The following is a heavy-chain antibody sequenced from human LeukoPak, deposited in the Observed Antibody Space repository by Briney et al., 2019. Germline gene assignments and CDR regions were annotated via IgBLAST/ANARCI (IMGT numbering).Heavy chain of an antibody. CDR1: GFTFSSYS. Sequence: GGSLRLSCAASGFTFSSYSMNWVRQAPGKGLEWVSYISSSSSTIYYADSVKGRFTISRDNAKNSLYLQMNSLRAEDTAVYYCARDGDSSSTPAAGWFDPWGQGTLVTVSS. CDR2: ISSSSSTI. D-gene: IGHD6-6*01. J-gene: IGHJ5*02. CDR3: ARDGDSSSTPAAGWFDP. V-gene: IGHV3-48*01.